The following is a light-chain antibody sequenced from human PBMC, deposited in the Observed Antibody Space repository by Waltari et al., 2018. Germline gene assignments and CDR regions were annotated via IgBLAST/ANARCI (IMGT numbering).Light chain of an antibody. CDR2: RNT. J-gene: IGLJ2*01. Sequence: FQQKSGQAPVVVIRRNTGRPSGIPERFSASDSGTTGTLVISGVEAEDEADYYCQSADDSGNNVLFGGGTKLTVL. V-gene: IGLV3-25*03. CDR3: QSADDSGNNVL.